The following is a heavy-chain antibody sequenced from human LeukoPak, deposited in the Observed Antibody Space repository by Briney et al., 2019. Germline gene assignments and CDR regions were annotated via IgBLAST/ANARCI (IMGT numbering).Heavy chain of an antibody. CDR2: ISAYNGNT. V-gene: IGHV1-18*01. Sequence: ASVKVSCKASGYTFTSYGISWVRQAPGQGLEWMGWISAYNGNTNYAQKLQGRVTMTTDTSTSTAYMELRSLRSDDTAVYYCARVSSGSYPDEVPDFDYWGQGTLVTVSS. D-gene: IGHD1-26*01. CDR1: GYTFTSYG. CDR3: ARVSSGSYPDEVPDFDY. J-gene: IGHJ4*02.